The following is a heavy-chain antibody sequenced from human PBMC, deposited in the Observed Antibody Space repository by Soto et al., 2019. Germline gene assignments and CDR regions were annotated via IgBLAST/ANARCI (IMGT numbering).Heavy chain of an antibody. CDR1: GYSFAGYW. Sequence: GESLKISCKGSGYSFAGYWITWVRQMPGKGLEWMGRIDPSDSQTYYSPSFQGHVTISADKSISTAHLQWSSLKASDTAMYYCASFQYQLLTGGYYYGMDVWGQGTTVTVSS. CDR2: IDPSDSQT. D-gene: IGHD2-2*01. J-gene: IGHJ6*02. CDR3: ASFQYQLLTGGYYYGMDV. V-gene: IGHV5-10-1*01.